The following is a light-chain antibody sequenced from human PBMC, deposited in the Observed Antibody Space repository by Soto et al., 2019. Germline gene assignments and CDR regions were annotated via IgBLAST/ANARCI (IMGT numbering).Light chain of an antibody. J-gene: IGLJ3*02. Sequence: QSALTQPPAASGSPGQSVAISCTGTSSEVGGYNYVSWYQQHPGKAPKVMIYEVSKRPSGVPDRCSGSKSGNTASLTVSGLQDEDEGDYYCDSYAGISNWVLGGGTKL. CDR2: EVS. CDR3: DSYAGISNWV. V-gene: IGLV2-8*01. CDR1: SSEVGGYNY.